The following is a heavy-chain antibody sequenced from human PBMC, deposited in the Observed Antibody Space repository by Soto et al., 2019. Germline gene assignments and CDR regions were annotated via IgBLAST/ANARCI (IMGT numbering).Heavy chain of an antibody. CDR2: IYCSGST. D-gene: IGHD2-15*01. V-gene: IGHV4-31*03. CDR1: GGSISSGVNY. Sequence: VQLQESGPGLVKPSQTLSLTCTVSGGSISSGVNYWSWIGEHPGKGLEWIGYIYCSGSTYYNPSLKSRVTISVDTSKNQFSLKLSSVTAADTAVYYCARDPSVANYWYFDLWGRGTLVTVSS. CDR3: ARDPSVANYWYFDL. J-gene: IGHJ2*01.